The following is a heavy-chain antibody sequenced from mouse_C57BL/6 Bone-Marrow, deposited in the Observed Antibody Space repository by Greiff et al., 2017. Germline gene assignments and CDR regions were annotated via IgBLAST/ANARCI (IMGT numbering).Heavy chain of an antibody. CDR1: GFNIKNTY. CDR2: IDPANGNT. J-gene: IGHJ4*01. V-gene: IGHV14-3*01. Sequence: VQLQQSVAELVRPGASVKLSCTASGFNIKNTYMPWVKQRPEQGLEWIGRIDPANGNTKYAPKFQGKATINADTSSNTAYLQLSSLTSEDTAIYYCARCSFYYAMDYWGQGTSVTVSS. CDR3: ARCSFYYAMDY. D-gene: IGHD1-1*01.